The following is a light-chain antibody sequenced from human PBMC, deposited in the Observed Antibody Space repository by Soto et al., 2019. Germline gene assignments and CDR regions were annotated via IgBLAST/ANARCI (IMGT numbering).Light chain of an antibody. V-gene: IGKV3-20*01. J-gene: IGKJ2*01. CDR3: QQYAGSPYT. CDR1: HSISSRY. Sequence: EIVLTQSPGTLSLSPGERATLSCRASHSISSRYLAWFQQKPGQAPRLLIYGASNRATGIPHRFSGSGSETDFTLTITRLEPGDFAVYYCQQYAGSPYTFGQGTKVEIK. CDR2: GAS.